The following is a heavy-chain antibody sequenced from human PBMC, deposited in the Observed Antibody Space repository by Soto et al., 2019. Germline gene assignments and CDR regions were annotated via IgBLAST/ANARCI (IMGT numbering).Heavy chain of an antibody. CDR3: ARGGIQLWPAGYYYGMDV. V-gene: IGHV3-33*01. CDR1: GFTFSSYG. D-gene: IGHD5-18*01. Sequence: VGSLRLSCAASGFTFSSYGMHWVRQAPGKGLEWVAVIWYDGSNKYYADSVKGRFTISRDNSKNTLYLQMNSLRAEDTAVYYCARGGIQLWPAGYYYGMDVWGQGTTVTVSS. J-gene: IGHJ6*02. CDR2: IWYDGSNK.